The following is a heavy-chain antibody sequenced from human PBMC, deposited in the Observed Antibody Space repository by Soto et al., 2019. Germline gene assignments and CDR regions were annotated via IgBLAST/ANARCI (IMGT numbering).Heavy chain of an antibody. CDR1: GYRFSSYW. CDR3: ARHQKPYYYYGMDV. CDR2: IDPSDSYT. Sequence: GESLKISCKGSGYRFSSYWISWVRQMPGEGLEWMGRIDPSDSYTNYSPSFQGHVTISADKSISTAYLQWSSLKASDTAMYYCARHQKPYYYYGMDVWGQGTTVTVSS. V-gene: IGHV5-10-1*01. J-gene: IGHJ6*02.